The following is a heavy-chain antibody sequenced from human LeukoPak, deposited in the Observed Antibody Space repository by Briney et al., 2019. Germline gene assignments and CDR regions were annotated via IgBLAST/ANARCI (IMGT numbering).Heavy chain of an antibody. CDR1: GGSISSSSHF. CDR2: IYYSGNT. CDR3: ARHENIVVVVAATGFDN. J-gene: IGHJ4*02. Sequence: SETLSLTCTVSGGSISSSSHFWSWIRQPPGKGLEWIGSIYYSGNTYYNSSPKSRVTISVDTSKNQFSLKLSSVTAADTAVYYCARHENIVVVVAATGFDNWGQGTLVTVSS. D-gene: IGHD2-15*01. V-gene: IGHV4-39*01.